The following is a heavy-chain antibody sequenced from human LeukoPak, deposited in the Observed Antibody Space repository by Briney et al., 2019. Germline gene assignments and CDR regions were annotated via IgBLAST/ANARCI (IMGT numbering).Heavy chain of an antibody. CDR2: IYTSEST. CDR1: GGSISSGNYY. D-gene: IGHD2-2*01. V-gene: IGHV4-61*02. J-gene: IGHJ4*02. CDR3: ARLYCSSSSCYYDY. Sequence: SETLSLTCTVSGGSISSGNYYWSWIRQPAGKRLEWIRRIYTSESTNYNPSLKSRVTISVDTSKNQFSLKLSSVTAADTAVYYCARLYCSSSSCYYDYWGQGTLVTVSS.